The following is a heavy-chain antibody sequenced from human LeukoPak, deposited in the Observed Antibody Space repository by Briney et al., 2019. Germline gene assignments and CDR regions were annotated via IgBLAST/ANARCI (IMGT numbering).Heavy chain of an antibody. CDR3: ARETDIPAAANYFDY. D-gene: IGHD6-13*01. Sequence: ASVKVSCKASGYTFTDHYIHWVRQAPGQGLEWMGIINPDGGGTTHAQKFQGRVTMTRDTSTRAVYMELSSLRSEDTAVYYCARETDIPAAANYFDYWGQGTLVTVSS. CDR1: GYTFTDHY. J-gene: IGHJ4*02. CDR2: INPDGGGT. V-gene: IGHV1-46*01.